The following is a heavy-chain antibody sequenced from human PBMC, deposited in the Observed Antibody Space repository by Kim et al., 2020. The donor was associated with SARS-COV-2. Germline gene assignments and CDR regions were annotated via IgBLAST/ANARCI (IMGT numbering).Heavy chain of an antibody. V-gene: IGHV2-5*02. J-gene: IGHJ3*02. CDR2: IYWDDDK. CDR1: GFSLSTSGVG. D-gene: IGHD3-22*01. Sequence: SGPTLVNPTQTRTLTCTFSGFSLSTSGVGVGWIRQPPGKALEWLALIYWDDDKRYSPSLKSRLTITKDTSKNQVVLTMTNMDPVDTATYYCAHRQQYQYYYDRAKTFFDIWGQGTMVTVSS. CDR3: AHRQQYQYYYDRAKTFFDI.